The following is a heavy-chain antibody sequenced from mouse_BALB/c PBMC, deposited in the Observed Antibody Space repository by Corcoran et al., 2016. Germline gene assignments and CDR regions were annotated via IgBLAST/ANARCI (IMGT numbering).Heavy chain of an antibody. CDR2: IGPANGNT. V-gene: IGHV14-3*02. D-gene: IGHD4-1*01. J-gene: IGHJ2*01. Sequence: EVQLQQSGAELVKPGASVKLSCTASGFNIKDTYMHWVEQRPEQGLEWIGRIGPANGNTKYDPKFQGKATITADTSSNTAYLQLSSLTSEDTAVYYCANWDYWGQGTTLTVTS. CDR3: ANWDY. CDR1: GFNIKDTY.